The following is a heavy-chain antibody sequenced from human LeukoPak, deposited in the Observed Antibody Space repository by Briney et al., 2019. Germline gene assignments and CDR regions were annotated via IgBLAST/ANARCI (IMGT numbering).Heavy chain of an antibody. CDR3: TSPDFWSGYSDY. D-gene: IGHD3-3*01. CDR2: IRSKAYGGTA. Sequence: PGGSLRLSCTGYGFTFGNYAMSWVRQAPGKGLEWVAFIRSKAYGGTAEYAASVKGRFTMSRDDSKGLAYLQMNSLKTEDTAVYYCTSPDFWSGYSDYWGQGTLVTVSS. CDR1: GFTFGNYA. J-gene: IGHJ4*02. V-gene: IGHV3-49*04.